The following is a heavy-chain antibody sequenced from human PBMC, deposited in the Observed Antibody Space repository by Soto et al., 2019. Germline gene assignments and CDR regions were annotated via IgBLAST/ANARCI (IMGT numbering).Heavy chain of an antibody. CDR3: ARASDGYRSGWYVGYFDY. CDR2: IRAYTGYT. V-gene: IGHV1-18*04. J-gene: IGHJ4*02. Sequence: QVQLVQXXGEVRKPGASVKVSCKASGYTFTSYGVSWVRQAPGQGLEWMGWIRAYTGYTNYAQKFQGRVTITTDTSTSTAYMELRSLISDDTAVYYCARASDGYRSGWYVGYFDYWGQGTLVTVSS. CDR1: GYTFTSYG. D-gene: IGHD6-19*01.